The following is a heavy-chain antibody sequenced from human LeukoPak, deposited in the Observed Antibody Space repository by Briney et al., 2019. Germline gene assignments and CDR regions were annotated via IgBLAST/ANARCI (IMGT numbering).Heavy chain of an antibody. D-gene: IGHD6-13*01. Sequence: ASVKVSCKASGYTFTGYYMHWVRQAPGQGLEWMGWINPNSGGTNYAQKFQGRVTMSRDTSISTAYMELSRLISDDTAVYYCARGIAVSGAAWFDPWGQGTLVTVSS. J-gene: IGHJ5*02. CDR2: INPNSGGT. CDR1: GYTFTGYY. CDR3: ARGIAVSGAAWFDP. V-gene: IGHV1-2*02.